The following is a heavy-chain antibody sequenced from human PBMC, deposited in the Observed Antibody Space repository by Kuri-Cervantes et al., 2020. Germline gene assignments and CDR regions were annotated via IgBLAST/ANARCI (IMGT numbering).Heavy chain of an antibody. V-gene: IGHV3-13*01. CDR3: AWVSAGARGSDY. CDR1: GFTFSSYD. Sequence: GESLKISCEASGFTFSSYDMHWVRQTEARGLEWVSAMGSVGDTYYSDSVKGRFTISRDNSKNTLYLQMNSLRAEDTAVYYCAWVSAGARGSDYWGQGTLVTVSS. CDR2: MGSVGDT. J-gene: IGHJ4*02. D-gene: IGHD1-26*01.